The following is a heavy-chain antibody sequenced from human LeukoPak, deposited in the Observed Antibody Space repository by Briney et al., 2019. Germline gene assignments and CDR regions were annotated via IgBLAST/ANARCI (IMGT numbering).Heavy chain of an antibody. CDR2: IWGGGSNK. V-gene: IGHV3-33*01. Sequence: PGGSLRLSCAASGFTFSSYGMRWVRQAPGKGLEWVSVIWGGGSNKYYADSVKGRFTISRDNSKNTLYLQMNSLRAEDTAVYYCASKDGYGDSVRHYYYYGMDVWRQGPTVTLPS. CDR1: GFTFSSYG. D-gene: IGHD4-17*01. J-gene: IGHJ6*02. CDR3: ASKDGYGDSVRHYYYYGMDV.